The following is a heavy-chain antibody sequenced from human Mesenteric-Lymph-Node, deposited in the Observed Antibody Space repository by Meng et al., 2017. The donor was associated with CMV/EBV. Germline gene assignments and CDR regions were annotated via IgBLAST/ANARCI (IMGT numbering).Heavy chain of an antibody. CDR3: AREGDDFWSGYRNVYYGMDV. D-gene: IGHD3-3*01. V-gene: IGHV3-30*04. Sequence: GESLKISCAASGFTFSSYAMHLVRQAPGKGLEWVAVISYDGSNKYYAESVKGRFTISRDNSKNTLYLQMNSLRAEDTAMYYCAREGDDFWSGYRNVYYGMDVWGQGTTVTVSS. J-gene: IGHJ6*02. CDR1: GFTFSSYA. CDR2: ISYDGSNK.